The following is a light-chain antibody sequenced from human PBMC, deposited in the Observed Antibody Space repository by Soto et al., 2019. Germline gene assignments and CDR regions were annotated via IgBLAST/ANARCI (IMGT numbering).Light chain of an antibody. V-gene: IGKV1-33*01. J-gene: IGKJ3*01. CDR1: QAISKF. Sequence: DIQMTQSPSSLSASVGDRVTITCQANQAISKFLNWYQQKPGKAPKLLIYDASNLETGVPSRFSGSGSGTDFTFTISSLQPEDFATYYCQQYENIKVRFGPGTKVDIK. CDR2: DAS. CDR3: QQYENIKVR.